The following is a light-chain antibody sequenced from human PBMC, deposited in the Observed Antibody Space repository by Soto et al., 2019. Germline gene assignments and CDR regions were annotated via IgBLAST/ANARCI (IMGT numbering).Light chain of an antibody. Sequence: DIQMTQSPSSLFASVGDRVTITCQATQDINIYLNWYQQKPGKAPNLLIYTGSSLQSGVPSRFSGSGSGTDFTLTISSLEPEDFAVYYCQQYGTSPRTFGQGTKVDI. CDR2: TGS. J-gene: IGKJ1*01. CDR3: QQYGTSPRT. V-gene: IGKV1-33*01. CDR1: QDINIY.